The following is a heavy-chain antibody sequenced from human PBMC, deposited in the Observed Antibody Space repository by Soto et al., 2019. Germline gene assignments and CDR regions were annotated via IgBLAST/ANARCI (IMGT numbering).Heavy chain of an antibody. D-gene: IGHD1-7*01. CDR2: ISGYSGNT. V-gene: IGHV1-18*01. Sequence: QVQLVQSGAEVMQPGASVKVSCKTSGYTFTTYGVTWVRQAPGQGLEWMGWISGYSGNTNYAQKVQGRVTRTIDTSGSTAFMELRSLRSDDTAVYYCARAAAELLHSRYFLHWGQGTLVTVSS. CDR1: GYTFTTYG. CDR3: ARAAAELLHSRYFLH. J-gene: IGHJ1*01.